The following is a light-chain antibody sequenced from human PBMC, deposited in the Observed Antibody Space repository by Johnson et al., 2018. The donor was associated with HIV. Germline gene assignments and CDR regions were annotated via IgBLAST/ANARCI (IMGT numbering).Light chain of an antibody. Sequence: QSVLTQPPSVSAAPGQTVTISCSGSSSNVGSSFVSWYRQVPGTAPKLLIYENNKRPSGIPDRFSGSKSGTSATLGIPGLQTGDEADYYCGTWDSSLSAGRVFGTGTKVTVL. CDR1: SSNVGSSF. CDR3: GTWDSSLSAGRV. CDR2: ENN. V-gene: IGLV1-51*02. J-gene: IGLJ1*01.